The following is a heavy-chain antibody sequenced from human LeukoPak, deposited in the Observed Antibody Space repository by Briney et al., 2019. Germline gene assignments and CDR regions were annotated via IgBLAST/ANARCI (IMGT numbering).Heavy chain of an antibody. V-gene: IGHV4-38-2*02. J-gene: IGHJ4*02. Sequence: PSETLSLTCTVSGYSISSGYYWGWIRQPPGKGLEWIGSIYHSGSTYYNPSLKNRVTISVDTSKNQFSLKLSSVTAADTAVYYCARDRGTEPTNDYWGQGTLVTVSS. CDR1: GYSISSGYY. CDR2: IYHSGST. CDR3: ARDRGTEPTNDY. D-gene: IGHD3-10*01.